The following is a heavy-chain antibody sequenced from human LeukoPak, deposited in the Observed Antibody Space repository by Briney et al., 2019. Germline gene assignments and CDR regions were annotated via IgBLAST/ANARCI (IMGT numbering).Heavy chain of an antibody. V-gene: IGHV3-15*01. Sequence: PGGSLRLSCAASGFTFSNAWMSWVRQAPGKWLEWVGRIKSKTDGGTTDYAAPVKGRFTISRDDSKNTLYLQMNSLKTEDTAVYYCTTRATRPKYCRGWYCYDYWGQGTLVTVSS. CDR3: TTRATRPKYCRGWYCYDY. CDR2: IKSKTDGGTT. J-gene: IGHJ4*02. D-gene: IGHD6-19*01. CDR1: GFTFSNAW.